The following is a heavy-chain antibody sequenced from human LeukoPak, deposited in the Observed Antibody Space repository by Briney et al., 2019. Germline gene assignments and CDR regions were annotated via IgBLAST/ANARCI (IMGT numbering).Heavy chain of an antibody. CDR2: INPNSGGT. CDR1: GYTFTGYY. CDR3: ARVVTAAAGH. V-gene: IGHV1-2*02. Sequence: ASVKVSCKAPGYTFTGYYLHWVRQAPGQGLEWMGWINPNSGGTNYAQKFQGRVTMTRDTSISTAYMDLNNLRSDDTAVYYCARVVTAAAGHWGQGTLVTVSS. D-gene: IGHD6-13*01. J-gene: IGHJ4*02.